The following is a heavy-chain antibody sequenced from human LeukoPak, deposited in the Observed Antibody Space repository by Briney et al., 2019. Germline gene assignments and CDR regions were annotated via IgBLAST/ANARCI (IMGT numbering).Heavy chain of an antibody. D-gene: IGHD6-6*01. J-gene: IGHJ4*02. Sequence: PSETLSLTCAVYGGSFSGYYWSWIRQPPGKGLEWIGEINHSGSTNYNPSLKSRVTISVDTSKNQFSLKLSSVTAADTAVYYCARGVQWGQYSSPYRGVVLDYWGQGTLVTVSS. CDR2: INHSGST. V-gene: IGHV4-34*01. CDR3: ARGVQWGQYSSPYRGVVLDY. CDR1: GGSFSGYY.